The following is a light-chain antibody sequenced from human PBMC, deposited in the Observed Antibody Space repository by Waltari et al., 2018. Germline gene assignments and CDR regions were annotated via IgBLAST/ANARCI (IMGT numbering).Light chain of an antibody. CDR2: DTS. V-gene: IGKV3-11*01. CDR3: QQRSAWPLT. Sequence: EIVLTQSPATLSLSPGERATLTCRASQSVSIYLAWYQQKPGQAPRLLIYDTSKRATGIQARFSGSGSGTDFTLTITSLEPDDFADYYCQQRSAWPLTFGQGTRLEIK. CDR1: QSVSIY. J-gene: IGKJ5*01.